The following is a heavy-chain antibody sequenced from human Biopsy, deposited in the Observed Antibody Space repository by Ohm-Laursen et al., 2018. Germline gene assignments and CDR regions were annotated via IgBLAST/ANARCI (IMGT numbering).Heavy chain of an antibody. CDR3: SREQHYYSA. D-gene: IGHD2-21*02. CDR1: GHTFTDDQ. J-gene: IGHJ5*02. Sequence: GSSVKVSCKTTGHTFTDDQIHWVREAPGQGLEWMGLVNPKKGDTRYAQKFQGRVTMTSEVSVATAYMELTGLTSDDTAVYFCSREQHYYSAWGQGTLVTVSS. CDR2: VNPKKGDT. V-gene: IGHV1-2*06.